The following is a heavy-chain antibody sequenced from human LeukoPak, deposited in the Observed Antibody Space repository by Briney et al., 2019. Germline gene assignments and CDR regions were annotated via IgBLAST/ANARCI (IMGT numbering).Heavy chain of an antibody. V-gene: IGHV3-7*05. D-gene: IGHD3-22*01. J-gene: IGHJ5*02. CDR2: IKQDGSEE. Sequence: GGSLRLSCAASGFSISTYWTTWVRQAPGKGLEWVANIKQDGSEEYYVDSVKGRFTISRDNAKNSLFLQVNSLRAEDTAVYYCARKLYYYNSGGSVGHAGWFDPWGQGTLVTVSS. CDR1: GFSISTYW. CDR3: ARKLYYYNSGGSVGHAGWFDP.